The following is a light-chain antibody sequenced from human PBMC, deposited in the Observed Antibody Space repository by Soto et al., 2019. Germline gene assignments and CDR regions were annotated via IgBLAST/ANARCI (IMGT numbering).Light chain of an antibody. CDR1: QSVNY. CDR3: HQFGNSMWT. V-gene: IGKV3-20*01. CDR2: GAS. Sequence: VLTQSPGTLSLSPGERATLSCRASQSVNYLTWNQQKPGQAPRLLIYGASTRAAGIPDRFSGSGSGTDFTLTISRLEPEDFAVYYCHQFGNSMWTFGQGTKVEIK. J-gene: IGKJ1*01.